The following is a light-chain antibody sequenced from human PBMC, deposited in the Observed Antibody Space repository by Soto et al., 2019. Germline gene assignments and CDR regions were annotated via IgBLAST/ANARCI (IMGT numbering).Light chain of an antibody. CDR2: DTS. J-gene: IGKJ4*01. CDR1: QHVGGY. V-gene: IGKV1-33*01. Sequence: QLTQTPSSLSASIGDRVTIACQASQHVGGYLNWYQQQPGKPPRVLTYDTSHLETGVPPRFSGSGSGTDFTLVFSSLQPEDIGTYYCQQYDYVPSFGGGTKVEIE. CDR3: QQYDYVPS.